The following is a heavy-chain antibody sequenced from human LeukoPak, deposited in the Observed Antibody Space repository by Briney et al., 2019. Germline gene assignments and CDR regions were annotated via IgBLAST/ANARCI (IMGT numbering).Heavy chain of an antibody. CDR2: ISDSGGST. V-gene: IGHV3-23*01. Sequence: GGSLRLSCAVSGITLGNYGMSWVRQPPGKGLEWVTGISDSGGSTNYADSVKGRFTISRDTPRNTLYLQMNSLRAEDTAVYFCAKRGVVIRVFLVGFHKEAYYFDSWGQGALVTVSS. D-gene: IGHD3-10*01. J-gene: IGHJ4*02. CDR3: AKRGVVIRVFLVGFHKEAYYFDS. CDR1: GITLGNYG.